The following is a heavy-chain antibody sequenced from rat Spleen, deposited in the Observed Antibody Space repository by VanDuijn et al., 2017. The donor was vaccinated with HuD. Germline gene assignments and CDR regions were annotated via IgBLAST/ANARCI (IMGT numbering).Heavy chain of an antibody. CDR2: LSYDGHTT. D-gene: IGHD1-5*01. J-gene: IGHJ4*01. Sequence: EVQLVESGGDLVQPGRSLKLTCAASGFTFSHYGMAWVRQAPTKGLEWVATLSYDGHTTFYRDSVKGRFTISRDIAKSTLYLQMDSLGSEDTATYYCARHRDNYGVMDAWGQGASVTVSS. CDR1: GFTFSHYG. CDR3: ARHRDNYGVMDA. V-gene: IGHV5-29*01.